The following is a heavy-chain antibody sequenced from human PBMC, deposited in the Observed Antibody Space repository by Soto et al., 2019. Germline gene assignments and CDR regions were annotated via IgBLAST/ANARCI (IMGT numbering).Heavy chain of an antibody. D-gene: IGHD3-16*01. J-gene: IGHJ4*02. CDR2: IKKDGSEI. CDR3: ARDIGFDYVN. CDR1: GFNVRSYW. V-gene: IGHV3-7*01. Sequence: GGSLRLSCAVSGFNVRSYWMSWVRQAPGKGLEWVASIKKDGSEIYYLQSVRGRFTISRDSAGNALQLAMNYLSAEDTATYFCARDIGFDYVNWGQGTLVTVSS.